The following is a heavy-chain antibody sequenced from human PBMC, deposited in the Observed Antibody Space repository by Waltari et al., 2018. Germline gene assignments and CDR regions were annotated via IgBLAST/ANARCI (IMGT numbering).Heavy chain of an antibody. J-gene: IGHJ3*02. V-gene: IGHV3-30*02. D-gene: IGHD5-12*01. CDR3: AKSPTRLSDAFDI. Sequence: QVQLVESGGGVVQPGGSLRLSCAASGFTFSSYGMHWVRQAPGKGLEWVAFIRYDGRNKYYADSVKGRFTISRDNSKNTLYLQMNSLRAEDTAVYYCAKSPTRLSDAFDIWGQGTMVTVSS. CDR2: IRYDGRNK. CDR1: GFTFSSYG.